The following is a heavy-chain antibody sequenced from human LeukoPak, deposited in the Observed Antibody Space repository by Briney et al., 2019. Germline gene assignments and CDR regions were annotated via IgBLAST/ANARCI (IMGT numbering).Heavy chain of an antibody. J-gene: IGHJ5*02. CDR3: AKDLSGSGYVSWFDP. Sequence: GGSLRLSCAASGFTFSSYAVSWVRQAPGKGLEWVSAISGSGGSTYYADSVKGRFTISRDNSKNTLYLQMNSLRAEDTAVYYCAKDLSGSGYVSWFDPWGQGTLVTVSS. D-gene: IGHD5-12*01. CDR2: ISGSGGST. CDR1: GFTFSSYA. V-gene: IGHV3-23*01.